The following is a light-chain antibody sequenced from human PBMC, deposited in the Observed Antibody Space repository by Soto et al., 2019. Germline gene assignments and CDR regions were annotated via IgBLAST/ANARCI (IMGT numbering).Light chain of an antibody. CDR3: QQYNDWPRT. J-gene: IGKJ4*01. CDR1: QSVNSN. CDR2: GAS. Sequence: IVVTQSPATLSVSPGERATLSCRASQSVNSNLAWYQQKPGQAPRMLIYGASTRATAIPARFSGSESGTEFTLSISSLQSEDFAVYYCQQYNDWPRTFGGGTKVEIK. V-gene: IGKV3-15*01.